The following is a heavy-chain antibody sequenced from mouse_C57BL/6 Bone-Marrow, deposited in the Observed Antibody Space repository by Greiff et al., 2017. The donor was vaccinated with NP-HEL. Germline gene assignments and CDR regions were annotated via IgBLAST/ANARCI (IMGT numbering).Heavy chain of an antibody. CDR2: ISYDGSN. CDR3: ARGSYYGSKGY. J-gene: IGHJ2*01. CDR1: GYSITSGYY. V-gene: IGHV3-6*01. D-gene: IGHD1-1*01. Sequence: ESGPGLVKPSQSLSLTCSVTGYSITSGYYWNWIRQFPGNKLEWMGYISYDGSNNYNPSLKNRISITRDTSKNQFFLKLNSVTTEDTATYYCARGSYYGSKGYWGQGTTLTVSS.